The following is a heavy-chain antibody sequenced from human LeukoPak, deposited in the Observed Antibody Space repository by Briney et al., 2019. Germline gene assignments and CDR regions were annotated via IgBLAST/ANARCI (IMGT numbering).Heavy chain of an antibody. Sequence: ASVKVSCKASGYTFTSYGISWVRQAPGQGLEWMGWISAYNGNTNYAQKLQGRVTVTTDTSTSTAYMELRSLRSDDTAVYYCARARYCSGGSCYKTGWFDPWGQGTLVTVSS. CDR2: ISAYNGNT. CDR1: GYTFTSYG. V-gene: IGHV1-18*01. D-gene: IGHD2-15*01. J-gene: IGHJ5*02. CDR3: ARARYCSGGSCYKTGWFDP.